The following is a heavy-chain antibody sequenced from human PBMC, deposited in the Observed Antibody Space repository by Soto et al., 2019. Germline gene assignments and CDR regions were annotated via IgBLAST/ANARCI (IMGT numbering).Heavy chain of an antibody. J-gene: IGHJ6*02. Sequence: SETLSLTCAVYGGSFSGYYWSWIRQPPGKGLEWIGEINHSGSTNYNPSLKSRVTISVDTSKNQFSLKLSSVTAADTAVYYCARAGGIAAAGRRNYYYYGMDVWGQGTTVTVSS. D-gene: IGHD6-13*01. CDR2: INHSGST. CDR1: GGSFSGYY. CDR3: ARAGGIAAAGRRNYYYYGMDV. V-gene: IGHV4-34*01.